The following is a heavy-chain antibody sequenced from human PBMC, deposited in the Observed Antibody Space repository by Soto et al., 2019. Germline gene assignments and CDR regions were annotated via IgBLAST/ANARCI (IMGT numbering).Heavy chain of an antibody. V-gene: IGHV3-30-3*01. Sequence: PGGSLTLSCAASGFTFSSYAMHWVRQAPGKGLEWVAVISYDGSNKYYADSVKGRFTISRDNSKNTLYLQMNSLRAEDTAVYYCARYLRSRGYFDWSYYYYGMDVWGQGTTVTVSS. CDR2: ISYDGSNK. J-gene: IGHJ6*02. CDR1: GFTFSSYA. CDR3: ARYLRSRGYFDWSYYYYGMDV. D-gene: IGHD3-9*01.